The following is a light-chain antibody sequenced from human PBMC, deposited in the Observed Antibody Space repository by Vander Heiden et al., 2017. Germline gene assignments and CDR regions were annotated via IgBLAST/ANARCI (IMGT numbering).Light chain of an antibody. Sequence: QSVLTQPPSVSGALGPTVTISCTGSSSNIGAGYDVHWYQQLPGTAPKLLIYGNSNRPSGVPDRFSGSKSGTSASLAITGLQAEDEADYYCQSYDSSLSGWVFGGGTKLTVL. CDR2: GNS. J-gene: IGLJ3*02. CDR3: QSYDSSLSGWV. V-gene: IGLV1-40*01. CDR1: SSNIGAGYD.